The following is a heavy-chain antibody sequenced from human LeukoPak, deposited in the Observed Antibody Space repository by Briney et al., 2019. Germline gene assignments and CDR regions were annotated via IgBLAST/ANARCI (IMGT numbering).Heavy chain of an antibody. CDR1: GFTFSTYA. CDR3: ARGGSRIVGAFDY. CDR2: ISGNGRST. J-gene: IGHJ4*02. Sequence: GGSLRLSCAASGFTFSTYAMSWVRQAPGKGLEWVASISGNGRSTYYSDSVKGRLSISRDNSKNTLYLRVNSLRVEDTAVYYCARGGSRIVGAFDYWGQGTLVTVSS. V-gene: IGHV3-23*01. D-gene: IGHD1-26*01.